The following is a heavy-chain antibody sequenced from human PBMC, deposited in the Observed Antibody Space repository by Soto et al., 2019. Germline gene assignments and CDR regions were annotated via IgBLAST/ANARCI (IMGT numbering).Heavy chain of an antibody. J-gene: IGHJ4*02. V-gene: IGHV1-2*04. CDR2: INPNSGGT. CDR1: GYTFTGYY. D-gene: IGHD5-12*01. CDR3: GRSRVGYNWRYVFAY. Sequence: QVQLVQSGAEVKKPGASVKVSCKASGYTFTGYYMHWVRQAPGQGLEWMGWINPNSGGTNYAQKFQGWVTMTRDTSISTAYRGVGGLRSADRAVYYCGRSRVGYNWRYVFAYGGQEPLAPVSS.